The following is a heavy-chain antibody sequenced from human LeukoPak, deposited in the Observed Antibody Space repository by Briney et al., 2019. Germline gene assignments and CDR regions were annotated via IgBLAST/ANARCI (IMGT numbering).Heavy chain of an antibody. CDR1: GFTFSSSE. Sequence: GGSLRLSCAASGFTFSSSEMNWVRQAPGKGLEWVSYISSSGSTKHYADSVKGRFIISRDNAKNSLYLQMNSLRAEDTAVYYCARGGQGYDLNWFDPWGQGTLVTVSS. CDR2: ISSSGSTK. CDR3: ARGGQGYDLNWFDP. J-gene: IGHJ5*02. D-gene: IGHD3-3*01. V-gene: IGHV3-48*03.